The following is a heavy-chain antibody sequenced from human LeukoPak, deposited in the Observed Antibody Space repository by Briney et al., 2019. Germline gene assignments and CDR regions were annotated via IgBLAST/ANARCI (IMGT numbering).Heavy chain of an antibody. CDR1: GFTFRSYG. J-gene: IGHJ1*01. D-gene: IGHD2-2*01. CDR2: ISYDGSNK. Sequence: GGSLRLSCVASGFTFRSYGMDWVRQAPGKGLEWVAVISYDGSNKYYADSVKGRFTISRDDAKNSLFLQMNSLRAEDTAVYYCARDLSTSSTAYFQHWARAPWSPSPQ. CDR3: ARDLSTSSTAYFQH. V-gene: IGHV3-30*03.